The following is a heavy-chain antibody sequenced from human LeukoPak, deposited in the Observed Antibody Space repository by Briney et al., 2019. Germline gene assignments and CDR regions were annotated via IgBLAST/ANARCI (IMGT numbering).Heavy chain of an antibody. V-gene: IGHV3-11*04. D-gene: IGHD6-19*01. CDR2: ISSSGSTI. CDR3: ARETVELRQQWLAGKGAFDI. Sequence: QPGGSLRLSCAASGVTFSDHYMEWVRQAPGKGLEWVSYISSSGSTIYYADSVKGRFTISRDNAKNSLYLQMNSLRAEDTAVYYCARETVELRQQWLAGKGAFDIWGQGTMVTVSS. CDR1: GVTFSDHY. J-gene: IGHJ3*02.